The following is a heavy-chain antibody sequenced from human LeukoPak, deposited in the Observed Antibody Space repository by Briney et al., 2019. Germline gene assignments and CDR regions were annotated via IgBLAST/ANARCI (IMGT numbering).Heavy chain of an antibody. CDR3: VRALYDSSGYYSHFDY. J-gene: IGHJ4*02. Sequence: PGGSLRLSCAASGFTFSNYGMSWVRQAPGKGLEWVSSISRSSNYKYYADSVKGRFTISRDNAKNSLYLQMNSLRAEDTAVYYCVRALYDSSGYYSHFDYWGQGTLVTVSS. D-gene: IGHD3-22*01. CDR2: ISRSSNYK. CDR1: GFTFSNYG. V-gene: IGHV3-21*01.